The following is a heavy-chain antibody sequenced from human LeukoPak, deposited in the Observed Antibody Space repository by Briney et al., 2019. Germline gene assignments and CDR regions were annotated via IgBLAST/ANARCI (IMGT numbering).Heavy chain of an antibody. J-gene: IGHJ4*02. CDR2: IYRSGST. D-gene: IGHD4-23*01. CDR3: ARIRAGGAYFDY. Sequence: SETLSLTCTVSGYSISNGYYWDWIRQPPGRGLEWIGNIYRSGSTSYNPSLKSRVTISVDTSKNQFSLKLNSVTAADTAVYYCARIRAGGAYFDYWGQGTLVTVSS. CDR1: GYSISNGYY. V-gene: IGHV4-38-2*02.